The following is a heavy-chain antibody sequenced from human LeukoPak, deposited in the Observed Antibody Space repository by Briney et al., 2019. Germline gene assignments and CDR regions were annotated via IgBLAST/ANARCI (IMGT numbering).Heavy chain of an antibody. CDR2: ISSSSSYI. J-gene: IGHJ4*02. D-gene: IGHD3-10*01. CDR1: GFTFSSYS. V-gene: IGHV3-21*01. Sequence: GGSLRLSCAASGFTFSSYSMNWVRQAPGKGLEWVSSISSSSSYIYYADSVKGRFTISRDNAKNSLYLQMNSLRAEDTAVYYCARNVHYYGSGTFDYWGQGTLVTVSS. CDR3: ARNVHYYGSGTFDY.